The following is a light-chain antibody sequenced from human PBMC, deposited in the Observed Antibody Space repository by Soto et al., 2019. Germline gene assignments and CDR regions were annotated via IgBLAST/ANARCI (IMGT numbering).Light chain of an antibody. V-gene: IGKV1-5*03. J-gene: IGKJ1*01. Sequence: DVQLTQSPSTLSASVGDRVTITCLASQIIDSWLAWYQQKPGNAPKLLIYRASNLESGVPSRFSGVRSGVGFTLTISGLQPDDFATYYCQQYYGYPWTFGPGTNVEVK. CDR1: QIIDSW. CDR2: RAS. CDR3: QQYYGYPWT.